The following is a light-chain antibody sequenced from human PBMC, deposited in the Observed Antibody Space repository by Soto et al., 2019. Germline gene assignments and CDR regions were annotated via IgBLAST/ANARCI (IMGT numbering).Light chain of an antibody. Sequence: QSVLTQPPSVSGAPGQRVTISCTGSSSNIGAGYDVHWYQQLPGTAPKLMIYEVSNRPSGVSNRFSGSKSGNTASLTISGLQAEDEDDYYCSSYTSSSSLYVFGTGTKLTVL. CDR1: SSNIGAGYD. CDR2: EVS. J-gene: IGLJ1*01. V-gene: IGLV1-40*01. CDR3: SSYTSSSSLYV.